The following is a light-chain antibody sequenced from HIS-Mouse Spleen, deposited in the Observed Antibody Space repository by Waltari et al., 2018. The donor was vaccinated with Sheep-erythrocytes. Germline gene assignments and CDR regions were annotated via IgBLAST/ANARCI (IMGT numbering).Light chain of an antibody. CDR1: SSDGGGYHH. J-gene: IGLJ1*01. CDR3: CSYAGSYNHV. Sequence: QSALTQPRSVSGSPGQSVTISCPGTSSDGGGYHHVSWYQQHPGKAPKLMIYDVSKRPSGVPDRFSGSKSGNTASLTISGLQAEDEADYYCCSYAGSYNHVFATGTKVTVL. V-gene: IGLV2-11*01. CDR2: DVS.